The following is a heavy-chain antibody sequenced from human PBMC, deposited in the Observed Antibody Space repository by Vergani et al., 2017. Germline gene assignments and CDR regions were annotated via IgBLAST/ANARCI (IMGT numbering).Heavy chain of an antibody. Sequence: QLQLQESGPGLVKPSATLSLTCSVSGASIRSSNYYWGWIRQPPGQGLEWIASIYYSGSTNYKPSLKSRVTISVDTSKNQFSLKLSSVTAADTAVYYCAGKTSAYDILTGYYHTHPFDYWGQGTLVTVSS. CDR2: IYYSGST. J-gene: IGHJ4*02. CDR3: AGKTSAYDILTGYYHTHPFDY. D-gene: IGHD3-9*01. V-gene: IGHV4-39*07. CDR1: GASIRSSNYY.